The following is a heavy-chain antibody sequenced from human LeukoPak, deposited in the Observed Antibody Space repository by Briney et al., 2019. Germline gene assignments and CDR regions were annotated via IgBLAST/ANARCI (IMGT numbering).Heavy chain of an antibody. Sequence: PSETLSLTCAVYGGSFSGYYWSWIRQPPGKGLEWIGEINHSGSTNYNPSLKSRVTISVDTSKNQFSLKLSSVTAADTAVYYCARERGAPYFDYWGQGTLVTVSS. CDR3: ARERGAPYFDY. CDR2: INHSGST. V-gene: IGHV4-34*01. CDR1: GGSFSGYY. J-gene: IGHJ4*02.